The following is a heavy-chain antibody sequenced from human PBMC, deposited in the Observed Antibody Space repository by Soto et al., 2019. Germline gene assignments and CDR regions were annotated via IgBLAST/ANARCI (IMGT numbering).Heavy chain of an antibody. D-gene: IGHD3-22*01. V-gene: IGHV4-31*03. J-gene: IGHJ4*02. CDR2: IYYSGST. Sequence: QVQLQESGPGLVKPSQTLSLTCTVSGGSISSGGYYWSWIRQHPGKGLEWIGYIYYSGSTYYNPSLKSRVTLSVDTSKNQFSLKLSSVTAADTAVYYCAREISYYACSGYYYVYFDYWGQGTLVTVSS. CDR1: GGSISSGGYY. CDR3: AREISYYACSGYYYVYFDY.